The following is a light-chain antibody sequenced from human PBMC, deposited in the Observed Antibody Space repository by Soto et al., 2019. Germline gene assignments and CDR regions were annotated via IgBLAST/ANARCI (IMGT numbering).Light chain of an antibody. Sequence: QSVLTQPPSVSGAPGQRVTISCTGSSSNIGAGYDVHWYQQLPGTAPKLLIYVNSNRPSGVPDRFSVSKYGTSDSLAITGLQAEDEADYYCQSYDSSLSGSVFVGGTKLTVL. J-gene: IGLJ3*02. CDR2: VNS. V-gene: IGLV1-40*01. CDR3: QSYDSSLSGSV. CDR1: SSNIGAGYD.